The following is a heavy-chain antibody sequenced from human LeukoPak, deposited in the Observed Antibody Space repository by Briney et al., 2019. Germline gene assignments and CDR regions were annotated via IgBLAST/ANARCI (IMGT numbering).Heavy chain of an antibody. D-gene: IGHD3-16*01. CDR2: IFYSGST. CDR1: GGSISSYH. Sequence: SETLSLTCTVSGGSISSYHWSWIRQPPGERLEWIGYIFYSGSTDYNPSLKSRVTISVETSKNQFSLKLSSVTAADTAVYYCARHYYDYVWGSYTPFDYWGKGTLVTVSS. CDR3: ARHYYDYVWGSYTPFDY. V-gene: IGHV4-59*01. J-gene: IGHJ4*02.